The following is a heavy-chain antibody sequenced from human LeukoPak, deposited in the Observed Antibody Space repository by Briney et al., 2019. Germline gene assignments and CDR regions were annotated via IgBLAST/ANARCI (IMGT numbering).Heavy chain of an antibody. CDR1: GGSISSGDYY. CDR2: IYYSGST. Sequence: NPSETLSLTCTVSGGSISSGDYYWSWIRQPPGKGLEWIGYIYYSGSTYYNPSLKSRVTISVDTSKNQFSLKLSSVTAADTAVYYCARDCSSSRGAFGIWGQGTMVTVSS. V-gene: IGHV4-30-4*01. D-gene: IGHD2-2*01. J-gene: IGHJ3*02. CDR3: ARDCSSSRGAFGI.